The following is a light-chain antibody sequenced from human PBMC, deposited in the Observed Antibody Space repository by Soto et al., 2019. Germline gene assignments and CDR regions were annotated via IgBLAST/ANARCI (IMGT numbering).Light chain of an antibody. CDR3: QQRSSWPSLT. J-gene: IGKJ4*02. CDR2: DAS. CDR1: QSVSSSY. V-gene: IGKV3D-20*02. Sequence: EIVLTQSTGTLSLSPGERATLSCRASQSVSSSYLAWYQQKPGQAPRLLIYDASNRATGIPARFSGSGSGTGFTLTISSLEPEDFAVYYCQQRSSWPSLTFGGGTKVAIK.